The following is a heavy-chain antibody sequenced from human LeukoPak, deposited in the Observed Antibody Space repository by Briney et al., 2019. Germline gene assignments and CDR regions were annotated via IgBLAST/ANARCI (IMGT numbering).Heavy chain of an antibody. J-gene: IGHJ6*02. CDR1: GVTFSNYV. CDR3: ARVYSSAFPRMDA. CDR2: LSTNSMSL. Sequence: GGSLRLSCAVSGVTFSNYVMNWVRQAPGKGMEWVSYLSTNSMSLYYANSVKGRFTISRDNARNSLYLQMTSLRDADTAVYYGARVYSSAFPRMDAWGQGTTVTVSS. V-gene: IGHV3-48*02. D-gene: IGHD6-19*01.